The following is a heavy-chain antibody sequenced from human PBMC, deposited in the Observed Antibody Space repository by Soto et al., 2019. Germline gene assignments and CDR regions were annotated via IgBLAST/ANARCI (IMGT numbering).Heavy chain of an antibody. CDR2: FDPEDGET. J-gene: IGHJ4*02. Sequence: DSVKVSCNVSGYTLTELSMHWVRQAPGKGLEWMGGFDPEDGETIYAQKFQGRVTMTEDTSTDTAYMELSSLRSEDTAVYYCATTFVDIVATRTFDYWGQGTLVTVSS. D-gene: IGHD5-12*01. V-gene: IGHV1-24*01. CDR1: GYTLTELS. CDR3: ATTFVDIVATRTFDY.